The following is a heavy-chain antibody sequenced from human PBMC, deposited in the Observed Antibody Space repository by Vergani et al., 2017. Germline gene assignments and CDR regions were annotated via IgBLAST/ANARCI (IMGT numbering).Heavy chain of an antibody. J-gene: IGHJ4*02. CDR1: GFTLSNYD. Sequence: QVQLVESAGGVVQRGGSLRLSCATSGFTLSNYDMQWIRQGPGKGLEFVAFIQFAGSNQYYADSVKGRFTLSRDFSKNTLYLQMNSLRTDDTATYYCAKHFRGWGIDYWGQGTQVIVSS. CDR2: IQFAGSNQ. CDR3: AKHFRGWGIDY. V-gene: IGHV3-30*02. D-gene: IGHD3-16*01.